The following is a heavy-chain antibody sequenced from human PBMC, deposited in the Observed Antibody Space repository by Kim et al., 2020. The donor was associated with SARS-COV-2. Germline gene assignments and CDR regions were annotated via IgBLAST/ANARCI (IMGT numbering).Heavy chain of an antibody. V-gene: IGHV4-59*01. J-gene: IGHJ3*02. D-gene: IGHD3-3*01. CDR3: ARGGWDTFWNDAFDI. CDR2: IYYSGST. CDR1: GGSISSYY. Sequence: SETLSLTCTVSGGSISSYYWSWIRQPPGKGLEWIGYIYYSGSTNYNPSLKSRVTISVDTSKNQFSLKLSSVTAADTAVYYCARGGWDTFWNDAFDIWGQGTMVTVSS.